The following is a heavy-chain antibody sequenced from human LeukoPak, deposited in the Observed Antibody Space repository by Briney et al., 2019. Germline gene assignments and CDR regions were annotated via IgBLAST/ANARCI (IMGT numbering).Heavy chain of an antibody. CDR1: GYTFTIYY. J-gene: IGHJ3*02. V-gene: IGHV1-46*04. CDR3: ARGSNISWRPPQDALDI. D-gene: IGHD2/OR15-2a*01. Sequence: VASVKVSCKASGYTFTIYYIHGVRQAPGQGLEWMGIINPGGGSTSYAQKLQGRVTMTRDMSTGTFYMDLSSLRSEDTAVYYCARGSNISWRPPQDALDIWGQGTMVTVSS. CDR2: INPGGGST.